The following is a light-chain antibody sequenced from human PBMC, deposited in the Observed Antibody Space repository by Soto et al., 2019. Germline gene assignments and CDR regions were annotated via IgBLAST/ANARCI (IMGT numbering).Light chain of an antibody. CDR1: QSVSNNY. CDR2: AAS. CDR3: QQHSKWPRT. Sequence: EIVMTQSPGTLSLSPGARATLSCRASQSVSNNYLAWYQQRPGQAPRLLIYAASSRATGIPDRFSGSGSGTDFTLTISSLQSEDFAVYYCQQHSKWPRTFGQGTKVDIK. J-gene: IGKJ1*01. V-gene: IGKV3D-20*02.